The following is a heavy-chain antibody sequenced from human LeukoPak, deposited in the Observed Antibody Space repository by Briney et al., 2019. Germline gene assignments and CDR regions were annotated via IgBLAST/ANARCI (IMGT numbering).Heavy chain of an antibody. CDR1: GFSFNNYG. CDR2: IRYDTSNE. J-gene: IGHJ4*02. Sequence: GGSLRLSCGPPGFSFNNYGMHWVRQSPGKGLEWVTFIRYDTSNEYYAVSVKGRSTISRDNSKNTLYREMNSLRPEDTAVYYCARGGTVIKALDFWGQGILVAVSS. CDR3: ARGGTVIKALDF. D-gene: IGHD2-21*01. V-gene: IGHV3-30*02.